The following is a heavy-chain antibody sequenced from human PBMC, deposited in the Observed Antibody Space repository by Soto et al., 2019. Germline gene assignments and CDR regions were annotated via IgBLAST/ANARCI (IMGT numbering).Heavy chain of an antibody. Sequence: GGSLRLSCAASGFTFSTYWMSWVRQAPGKGLEWVANIKEDGSEKYYVDSVEGRFTISRDNAKNSLYLQMTSLRAEDTALYYCVKAREYNSGHFDYWGQGTLVTVSS. CDR2: IKEDGSEK. CDR3: VKAREYNSGHFDY. CDR1: GFTFSTYW. D-gene: IGHD1-1*01. J-gene: IGHJ4*02. V-gene: IGHV3-7*01.